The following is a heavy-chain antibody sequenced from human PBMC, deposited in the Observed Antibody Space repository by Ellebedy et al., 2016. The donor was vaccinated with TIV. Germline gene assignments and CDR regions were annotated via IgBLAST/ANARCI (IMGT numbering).Heavy chain of an antibody. V-gene: IGHV4-59*01. Sequence: GSLRLXXTVSGGSISSYYWSWIRQPPGKGLEWIGYIYYSGSTNYNPSLKSRVTISVDTSKNQFSLKLSSVTAADTAVYYCAVGTMKGGYYYYYYGMDVWGQGTTVTVSS. CDR1: GGSISSYY. CDR3: AVGTMKGGYYYYYYGMDV. CDR2: IYYSGST. J-gene: IGHJ6*02. D-gene: IGHD3-22*01.